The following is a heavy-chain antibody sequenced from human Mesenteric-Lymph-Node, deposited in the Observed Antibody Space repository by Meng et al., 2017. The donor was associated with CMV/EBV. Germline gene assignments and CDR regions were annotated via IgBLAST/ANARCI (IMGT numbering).Heavy chain of an antibody. V-gene: IGHV3-30-3*01. D-gene: IGHD2-2*01. CDR2: ISYDGSNK. J-gene: IGHJ6*02. CDR3: ARGKVPAAVNYYYYGMDV. CDR1: GFTFSTYA. Sequence: GGSLRLSCAASGFTFSTYALHWVRQAPGKGLEWVAVISYDGSNKYYADSVKGRFTISRDNSKNTPYLQMNSLRAEDTADYYCARGKVPAAVNYYYYGMDVWGQGTTVTVSS.